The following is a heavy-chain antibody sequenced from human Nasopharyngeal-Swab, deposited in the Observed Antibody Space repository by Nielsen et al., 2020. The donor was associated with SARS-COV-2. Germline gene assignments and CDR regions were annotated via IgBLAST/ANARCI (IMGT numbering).Heavy chain of an antibody. CDR3: ARVNSYYGLDV. CDR2: IGNINSYI. J-gene: IGHJ6*02. CDR1: GLTFSSYS. V-gene: IGHV3-21*01. D-gene: IGHD4-11*01. Sequence: GESLKISCAASGLTFSSYSMAWVRQAPGQGLKWVSSIGNINSYISYPASLRGRFTVSRDNAKSALYLQMKSLTAEDTAVYYCARVNSYYGLDVWGQGTTVIVSS.